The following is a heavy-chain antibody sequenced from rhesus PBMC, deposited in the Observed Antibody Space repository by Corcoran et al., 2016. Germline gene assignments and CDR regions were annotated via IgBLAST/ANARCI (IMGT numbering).Heavy chain of an antibody. D-gene: IGHD1-1-1*01. V-gene: IGHV4-93*02. J-gene: IGHJ4*01. CDR2: IYGGGGST. Sequence: QVQLQESGPAVVKPSETLSLTCAVSGGSISSSNWWSWIRQSPGKGLEWIGGIYGGGGSTDYTPALMSRVTISIATAKNHFSLKLSSVTAADTAVYYCARRSIAGTSYYFDYWGQGVLVTVSS. CDR3: ARRSIAGTSYYFDY. CDR1: GGSISSSNW.